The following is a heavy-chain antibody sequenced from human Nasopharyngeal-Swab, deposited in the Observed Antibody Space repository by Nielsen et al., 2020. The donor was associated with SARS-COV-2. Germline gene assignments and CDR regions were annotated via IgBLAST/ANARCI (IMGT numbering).Heavy chain of an antibody. CDR2: ISSSSSYM. V-gene: IGHV3-21*01. CDR1: GFTFSSYS. CDR3: ARERLGELFVDY. Sequence: GESLKISCAASGFTFSSYSMNWVRQAPGKGLEWVSSISSSSSYMYYADSVKGRFTISRDNAKNSLYLQMNSLRAEDTAVYYCARERLGELFVDYWGQGTLVTVSS. D-gene: IGHD3-16*01. J-gene: IGHJ4*02.